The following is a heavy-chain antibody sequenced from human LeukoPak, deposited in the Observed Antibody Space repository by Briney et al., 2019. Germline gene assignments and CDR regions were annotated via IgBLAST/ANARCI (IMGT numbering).Heavy chain of an antibody. V-gene: IGHV3-30*04. CDR2: ISYDGSNK. Sequence: GGSLRLSCAASGFTFSSYAMHWVRQAPGKGLEWVAVISYDGSNKYYADSVKGRFTISRDNSKNTLYLQMNSLRAEDTAVYYCARATYYYDRSGYYYRTYYFDYWGQGTLVTVSS. CDR1: GFTFSSYA. J-gene: IGHJ4*02. CDR3: ARATYYYDRSGYYYRTYYFDY. D-gene: IGHD3-22*01.